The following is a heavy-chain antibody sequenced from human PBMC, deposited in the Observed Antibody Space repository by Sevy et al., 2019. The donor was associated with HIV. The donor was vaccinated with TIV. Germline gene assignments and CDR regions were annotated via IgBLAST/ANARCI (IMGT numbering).Heavy chain of an antibody. V-gene: IGHV3-9*01. Sequence: GGSLRLSCAASGFSFHEYAMHWVRQAPGKGLEWVAGISWNSGSIGYAGSVKGRFTISRDNARQAIHLQMNSLRADDTALYYCAKDLNRSCVSLNCYSYYFYSYGLDVWGQGTTVTVSS. J-gene: IGHJ6*02. CDR3: AKDLNRSCVSLNCYSYYFYSYGLDV. D-gene: IGHD2-21*02. CDR1: GFSFHEYA. CDR2: ISWNSGSI.